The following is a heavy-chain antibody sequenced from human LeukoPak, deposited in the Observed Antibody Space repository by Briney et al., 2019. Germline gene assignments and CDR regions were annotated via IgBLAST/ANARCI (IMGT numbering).Heavy chain of an antibody. D-gene: IGHD6-13*01. CDR1: RFTFTTFG. CDR3: PRVIGQLLGVRALSWDY. V-gene: IGHV3-30*03. J-gene: IGHJ4*02. Sequence: GGSLRLSCAASRFTFTTFGLHWVRAAPGKGVEGVAVISYDASNKYYAASVKGRFTISRDNYKNTLYLQMNSLRAADTAVYYCPRVIGQLLGVRALSWDYWGQGTLVTVSS. CDR2: ISYDASNK.